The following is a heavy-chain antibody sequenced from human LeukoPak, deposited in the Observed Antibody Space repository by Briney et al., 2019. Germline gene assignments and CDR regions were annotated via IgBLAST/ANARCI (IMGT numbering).Heavy chain of an antibody. CDR1: GYTFTSYG. J-gene: IGHJ4*02. CDR2: ISAYNGNT. D-gene: IGHD3-10*01. V-gene: IGHV1-18*01. CDR3: ARGLRYYGSGSFFDY. Sequence: ASVKVSCKASGYTFTSYGISWVRQAPGQGLEWMGWISAYNGNTNYAQKLQGRVTMTTDTSTSTAYMELRSLRSDDTAVYYCARGLRYYGSGSFFDYWGQGTLVTVPS.